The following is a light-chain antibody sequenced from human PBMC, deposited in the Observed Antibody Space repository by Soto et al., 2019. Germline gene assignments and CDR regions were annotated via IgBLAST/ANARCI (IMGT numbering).Light chain of an antibody. V-gene: IGKV1-27*01. Sequence: DIQMTQSPSSLSAAVGDRVTITCRSSQGVRNHLAWYQQKPGKVPKLLIYGASTLQSGVPSRFSGGGSGTDFTLTISSLQPEDVATYYCQKYARAPWTFGQGTKVEVK. CDR1: QGVRNH. J-gene: IGKJ1*01. CDR3: QKYARAPWT. CDR2: GAS.